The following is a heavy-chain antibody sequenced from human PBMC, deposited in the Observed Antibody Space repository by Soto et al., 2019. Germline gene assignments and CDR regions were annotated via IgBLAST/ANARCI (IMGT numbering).Heavy chain of an antibody. CDR1: GFTFSSYE. CDR3: ARGSLDCSSTSCYTNDYYGMDV. CDR2: ISSSGSTI. D-gene: IGHD2-2*02. V-gene: IGHV3-48*03. Sequence: ESGGGLVQPGGSLRLSCAASGFTFSSYEMNWVRQAPGKGLEWVSYISSSGSTIYYADSVKGRFTISRDNAKNSLYLQMNSLRAEDTAVYYCARGSLDCSSTSCYTNDYYGMDVWGQGTTVTVSS. J-gene: IGHJ6*02.